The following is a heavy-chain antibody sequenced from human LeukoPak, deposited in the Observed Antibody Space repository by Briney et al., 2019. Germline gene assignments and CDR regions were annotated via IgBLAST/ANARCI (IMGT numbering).Heavy chain of an antibody. CDR2: ISSSSYI. J-gene: IGHJ6*03. V-gene: IGHV3-21*01. CDR3: ARDGCSGGSCYYYYYYMDV. CDR1: GFTFSSYS. Sequence: PGGSLRLSCAASGFTFSSYSMNWVRQAPGKGLEWVSSISSSSYIYYADSVKGRFTISRDNAKNSLYLQMNSLRAEDTAVYYCARDGCSGGSCYYYYYYMDVWGKGTTVTISS. D-gene: IGHD2-15*01.